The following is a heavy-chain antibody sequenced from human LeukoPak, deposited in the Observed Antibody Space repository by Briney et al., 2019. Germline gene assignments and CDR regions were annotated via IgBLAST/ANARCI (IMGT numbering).Heavy chain of an antibody. D-gene: IGHD2-21*01. CDR2: FNSDGSST. V-gene: IGHV3-74*01. Sequence: PGGSLRLSCAASGFTFSSYWMHWVRQAPGKGLVWVSRFNSDGSSTSYADSVKGRFTISRDNAKNTLYLQMNSLRAEDTAVYYCARSGFRGPLDAFDIWGQGTMVTVSS. CDR1: GFTFSSYW. CDR3: ARSGFRGPLDAFDI. J-gene: IGHJ3*02.